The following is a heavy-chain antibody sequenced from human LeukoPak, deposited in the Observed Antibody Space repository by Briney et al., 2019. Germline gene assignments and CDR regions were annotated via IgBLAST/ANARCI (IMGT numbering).Heavy chain of an antibody. CDR2: IYYSGST. CDR1: GGSISSGGYY. D-gene: IGHD4-17*01. J-gene: IGHJ6*02. Sequence: PSQTLSLTCTVSGGSISSGGYYWSWIRQHPGKGLKWIGYIYYSGSTYYNPSLKSRVTISVDTSKNQFSLKLSSVTAADTAVYYCARDHDYGDYSYGMDVWGQGTTVTVSS. V-gene: IGHV4-31*03. CDR3: ARDHDYGDYSYGMDV.